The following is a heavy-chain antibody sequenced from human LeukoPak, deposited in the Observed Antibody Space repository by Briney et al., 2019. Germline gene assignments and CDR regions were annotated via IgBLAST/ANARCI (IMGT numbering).Heavy chain of an antibody. Sequence: GGSLRLSCAASGFTFSSYGMHWVRQAPDKGLEWVAVISYDGSNKYYADSVKGRFTISRDNSKNTLYLQMNSLRAEDTAVYYCAKPLDYGDYYYYGMDVWGKGTTVTVSS. CDR3: AKPLDYGDYYYYGMDV. D-gene: IGHD4-17*01. CDR2: ISYDGSNK. CDR1: GFTFSSYG. V-gene: IGHV3-30*18. J-gene: IGHJ6*04.